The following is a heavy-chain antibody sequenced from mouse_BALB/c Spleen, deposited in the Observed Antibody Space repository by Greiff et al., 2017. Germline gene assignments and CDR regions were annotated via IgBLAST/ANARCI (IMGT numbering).Heavy chain of an antibody. CDR2: INPSTGYT. D-gene: IGHD2-4*01. CDR1: GYTFTSYW. J-gene: IGHJ3*01. CDR3: ARGGDYDGFAY. Sequence: QVQLQQPGAELVKPGASVKLSCKASGYTFTSYWMHWVKQRPGQGLEWIGYINPSTGYTEYNQKFKDKATLTADKSSSTAYMQLSSLTSEDSAVYYCARGGDYDGFAYWGQGTLVTVSA. V-gene: IGHV1-7*01.